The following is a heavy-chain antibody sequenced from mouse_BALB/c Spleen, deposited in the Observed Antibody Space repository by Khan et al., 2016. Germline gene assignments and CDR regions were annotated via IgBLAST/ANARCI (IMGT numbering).Heavy chain of an antibody. J-gene: IGHJ3*01. CDR3: ARYYDGGAPWFAY. CDR1: GFSITSDYS. Sequence: EVQLQESGPDLVKPSQSLSLTCTVTGFSITSDYSWHWIGQFPGNQLEWMGYIHYSGSTNNNPSINSRISITRDTSKKQFFMQLNPVTTEDPATFYCARYYDGGAPWFAYWGQGTLVTVSA. D-gene: IGHD1-1*01. CDR2: IHYSGST. V-gene: IGHV3-1*02.